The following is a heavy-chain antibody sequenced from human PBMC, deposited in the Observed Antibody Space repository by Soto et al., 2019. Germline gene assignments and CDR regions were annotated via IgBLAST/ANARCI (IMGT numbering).Heavy chain of an antibody. CDR2: ISAYNGTA. Sequence: ASVKVSCKASGGSFTSYIFTWVRQAPGQGLEWMGWISAYNGTANYAQKLQGRVTMTTDTSTSTAYMELRSLRSDDTAVYYCARDRLGGYCSGGSCYSSDWFDPWGQGTLVTVSS. CDR3: ARDRLGGYCSGGSCYSSDWFDP. CDR1: GGSFTSYI. J-gene: IGHJ5*02. D-gene: IGHD2-15*01. V-gene: IGHV1-18*01.